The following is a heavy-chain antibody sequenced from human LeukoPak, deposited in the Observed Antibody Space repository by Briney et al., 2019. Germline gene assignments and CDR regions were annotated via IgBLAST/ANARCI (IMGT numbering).Heavy chain of an antibody. Sequence: GRSLRLSCAASGFTFSSYAMHWVRQAPGKGLEWVSAINGRGDNTYYADFVKGRFTISRDNSKSTVYLQMNSLRTEDTAVYYCAKDRVSPGFNWFDPWGQGTLVTVSS. CDR3: AKDRVSPGFNWFDP. J-gene: IGHJ5*02. CDR2: INGRGDNT. V-gene: IGHV3-23*01. D-gene: IGHD2/OR15-2a*01. CDR1: GFTFSSYA.